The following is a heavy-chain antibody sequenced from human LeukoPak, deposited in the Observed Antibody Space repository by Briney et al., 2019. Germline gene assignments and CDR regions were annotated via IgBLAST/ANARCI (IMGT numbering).Heavy chain of an antibody. J-gene: IGHJ4*02. CDR3: IRGNGGWAY. D-gene: IGHD6-19*01. V-gene: IGHV3-74*01. Sequence: GGSLRLSCEASGFTFRTYWMHWVRQAPGKGLVWVSGINSDGSTTDYADSVRGRFTISRDNAKNTLYLQLNSLRDGDTAVYYCIRGNGGWAYWGQGTLVTVSS. CDR2: INSDGSTT. CDR1: GFTFRTYW.